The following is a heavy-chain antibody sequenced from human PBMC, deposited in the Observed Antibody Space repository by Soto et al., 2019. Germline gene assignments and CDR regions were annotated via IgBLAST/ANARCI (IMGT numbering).Heavy chain of an antibody. Sequence: VESLTSSCQGSGYSFTSYWISWVLQMPGKGLEGTGRIDPSDSYTNYSPSFQGHVTISADKSISTAYLQWSSLKASDTAMYYCARRKGLYCSSTSCLSGFGMDVWGQGTPVTVSS. CDR2: IDPSDSYT. D-gene: IGHD2-2*01. J-gene: IGHJ6*02. CDR1: GYSFTSYW. V-gene: IGHV5-10-1*01. CDR3: ARRKGLYCSSTSCLSGFGMDV.